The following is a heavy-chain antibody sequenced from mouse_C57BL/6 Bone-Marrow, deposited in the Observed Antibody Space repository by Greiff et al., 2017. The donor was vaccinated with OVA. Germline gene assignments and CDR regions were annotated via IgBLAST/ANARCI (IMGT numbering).Heavy chain of an antibody. D-gene: IGHD1-1*01. CDR3: ASKILQGVVGASYAMDY. Sequence: EVQLVESGGDLVKPGGSLKLSCAASGFTFSSYGMSWVRQTPDKRLEWVATISSGGSYTYYPDSVKGRFTISRDNAKNTLYLQMSSLKSEDTAMYYCASKILQGVVGASYAMDYWGQGTSVTVSS. J-gene: IGHJ4*01. CDR2: ISSGGSYT. CDR1: GFTFSSYG. V-gene: IGHV5-6*01.